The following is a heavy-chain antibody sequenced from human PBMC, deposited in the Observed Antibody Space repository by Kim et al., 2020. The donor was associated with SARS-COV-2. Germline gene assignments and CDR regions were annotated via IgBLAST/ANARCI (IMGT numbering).Heavy chain of an antibody. Sequence: EDSVKGRFTISRDQSKNTLYLQMNSLRAEDTAVYYCARGLAAAGFDAFDIWGQGTMVTVSS. V-gene: IGHV3-30*01. J-gene: IGHJ3*02. D-gene: IGHD6-13*01. CDR3: ARGLAAAGFDAFDI.